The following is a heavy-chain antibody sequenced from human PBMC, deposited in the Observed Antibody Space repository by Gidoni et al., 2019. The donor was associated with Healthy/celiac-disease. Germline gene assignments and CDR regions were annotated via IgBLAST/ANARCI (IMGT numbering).Heavy chain of an antibody. D-gene: IGHD3-22*01. Sequence: QLQLQESGPGLVKPSETLSLTCTVPGGSISSSSYYWGWIRQPPGKGLEWIGSIYYSGSTYYNPSLKRRVTISVDTSKNQFSLKLSSVTAADTAVYYCARHLHHSYYYDSSGFSLPFDYWGQGTLVTVSS. J-gene: IGHJ4*02. CDR1: GGSISSSSYY. CDR3: ARHLHHSYYYDSSGFSLPFDY. V-gene: IGHV4-39*01. CDR2: IYYSGST.